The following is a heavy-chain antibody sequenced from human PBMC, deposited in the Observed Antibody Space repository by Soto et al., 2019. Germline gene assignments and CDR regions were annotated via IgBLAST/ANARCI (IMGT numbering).Heavy chain of an antibody. CDR1: GYTFTSYY. Sequence: ASVKVSCKASGYTFTSYYMHWVRQAPGQGLEWMGIINPSGGSTSYAQKFQGRVTMTRDTSTSTVYMELSSLRSEDTAVYYCARGFILDYDYIWGSSGDWFDPWGQGTLVTVSS. D-gene: IGHD3-16*01. CDR3: ARGFILDYDYIWGSSGDWFDP. V-gene: IGHV1-46*03. J-gene: IGHJ5*02. CDR2: INPSGGST.